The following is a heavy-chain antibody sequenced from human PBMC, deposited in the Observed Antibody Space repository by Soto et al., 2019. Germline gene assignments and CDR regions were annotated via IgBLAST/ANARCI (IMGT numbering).Heavy chain of an antibody. Sequence: GASVKVSCKASGYTFTNYDVNWFRQATGQGLEWVGWMNPNSGGTGFAPKFQGRVTLTRDTSMSTAYMELSSLRSDDTAVYFCARVSPSPKIAYLDGFYIWGQGSMVTVSS. CDR1: GYTFTNYD. CDR2: MNPNSGGT. D-gene: IGHD3-16*01. CDR3: ARVSPSPKIAYLDGFYI. V-gene: IGHV1-8*01. J-gene: IGHJ3*02.